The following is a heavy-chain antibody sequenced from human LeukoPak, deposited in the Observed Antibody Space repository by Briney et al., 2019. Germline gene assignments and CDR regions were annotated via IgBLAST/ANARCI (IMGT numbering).Heavy chain of an antibody. CDR2: ISSSSSYI. CDR1: GFTFSSYS. J-gene: IGHJ4*02. Sequence: GGSLRLSCAASGFTFSSYSMNWVRQAPGKGLEWVSSISSSSSYIYYADSVKGRFTISRDNAKDSLYLQMNSLRAEDTAVYYCARDMTRIAARPDYFDYWGQGTLVTVSS. D-gene: IGHD6-6*01. V-gene: IGHV3-21*01. CDR3: ARDMTRIAARPDYFDY.